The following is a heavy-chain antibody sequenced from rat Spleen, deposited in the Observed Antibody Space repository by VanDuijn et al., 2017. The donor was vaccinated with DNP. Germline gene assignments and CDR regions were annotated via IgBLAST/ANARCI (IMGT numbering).Heavy chain of an antibody. D-gene: IGHD1-2*01. V-gene: IGHV5S10*01. J-gene: IGHJ4*01. CDR3: TWGAADA. Sequence: EVQLVESGGGLVQPGRSLKLSCAASGFTFSDYNMAWVRQAPKKGLEWVATIIYDGTRTYYRDFVKGRFTISRDNAKSTLYLQMDSLRSEDTATYYCTWGAADAWGQGTSVTVSS. CDR1: GFTFSDYN. CDR2: IIYDGTRT.